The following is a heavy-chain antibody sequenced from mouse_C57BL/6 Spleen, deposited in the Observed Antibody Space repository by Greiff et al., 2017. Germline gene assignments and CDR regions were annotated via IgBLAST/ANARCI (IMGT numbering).Heavy chain of an antibody. CDR3: ARGTTVDY. J-gene: IGHJ2*01. CDR2: IDPSDSYT. Sequence: VQLQQPGAELVKPGASVKLSCKASGYTFTSYWMQWVKQRPGQGLEWIGEIDPSDSYTNYNQKFKGKATLTVDTYSSTAYMQLSSLTSEDSAVYYCARGTTVDYWGQGTTLTVSS. CDR1: GYTFTSYW. V-gene: IGHV1-50*01. D-gene: IGHD1-1*01.